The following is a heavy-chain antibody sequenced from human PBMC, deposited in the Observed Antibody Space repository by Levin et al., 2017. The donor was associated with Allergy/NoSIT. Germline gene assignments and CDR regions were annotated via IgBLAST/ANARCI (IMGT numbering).Heavy chain of an antibody. D-gene: IGHD6-13*01. CDR1: GFTFSDHY. J-gene: IGHJ4*02. V-gene: IGHV3-72*01. CDR3: ARVYSSSWSGSYFDY. CDR2: TRNKANSYTT. Sequence: GESLKISCAASGFTFSDHYMDWVRQAPGKGLEWVGRTRNKANSYTTEYAASVKGRFSISRDDSKNSLYLQMNSLKTEDTAMYYCARVYSSSWSGSYFDYWGQGALVTVSS.